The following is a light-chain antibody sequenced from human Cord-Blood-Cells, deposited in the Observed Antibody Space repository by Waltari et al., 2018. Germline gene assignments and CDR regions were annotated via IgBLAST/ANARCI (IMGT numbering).Light chain of an antibody. CDR3: QQSYSTPYT. V-gene: IGKV1-39*01. CDR1: QSISSY. CDR2: AAS. Sequence: DIQMTQSPSSLSASVGERVTITCRASQSISSYLNWYQQKPGKAPKLLIYAASSSQSGVPSRFSGSGSGTDFTLTISRLQPEDFATYYCQQSYSTPYTFGQGTKLEIK. J-gene: IGKJ2*01.